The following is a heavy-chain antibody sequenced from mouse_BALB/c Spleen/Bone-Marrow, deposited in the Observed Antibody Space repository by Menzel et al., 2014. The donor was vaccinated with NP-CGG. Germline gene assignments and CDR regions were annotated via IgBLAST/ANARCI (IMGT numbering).Heavy chain of an antibody. V-gene: IGHV1-67*01. CDR3: ARGSMITTDWFAY. CDR2: ISTYSGNT. J-gene: IGHJ3*01. Sequence: LQESGPELVRPGVSVKISCKGSGYTFTDYAMHWVKRSHAKSLEWIGVISTYSGNTNYNQKFKGKATMTVDKSSSTAYMELARLTSEDSAIYYCARGSMITTDWFAYWGQGTLVTVSA. CDR1: GYTFTDYA. D-gene: IGHD2-4*01.